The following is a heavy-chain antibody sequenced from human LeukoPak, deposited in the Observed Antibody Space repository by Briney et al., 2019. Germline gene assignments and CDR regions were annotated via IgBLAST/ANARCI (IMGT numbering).Heavy chain of an antibody. CDR2: IRYDGSNK. CDR1: GFTFSSYG. V-gene: IGHV3-30*02. D-gene: IGHD3-3*01. CDR3: ARGPLGFWSGYSVGY. J-gene: IGHJ4*02. Sequence: GGSLRLSCAASGFTFSSYGMHWVRQAPGKGLEWVAFIRYDGSNKYYADSVKGRFTISRDNSKNTLYLQMNSLRAEDTAVYYCARGPLGFWSGYSVGYWGQGTLVTVSS.